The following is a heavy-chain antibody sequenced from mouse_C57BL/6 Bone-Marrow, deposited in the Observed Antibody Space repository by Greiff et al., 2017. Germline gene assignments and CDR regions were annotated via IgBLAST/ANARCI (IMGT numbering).Heavy chain of an antibody. CDR2: ISSGGSYT. D-gene: IGHD3-2*02. CDR3: ARHSSSGYYCDY. Sequence: EVQRVESGGDLVTPGGSLQLSCAASGFTFSSYGMSWVRQTPDKRLEWVATISSGGSYTYYPDRVKGRFTISRDNAKNTLYLQMSILKAEATARYYCARHSSSGYYCDYWGQGTTLTVSS. V-gene: IGHV5-6*01. CDR1: GFTFSSYG. J-gene: IGHJ2*01.